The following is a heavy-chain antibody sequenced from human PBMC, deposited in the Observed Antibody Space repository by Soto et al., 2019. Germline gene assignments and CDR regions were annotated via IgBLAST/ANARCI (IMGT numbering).Heavy chain of an antibody. D-gene: IGHD3-3*01. J-gene: IGHJ5*02. Sequence: ASVKVSCKASGYTFTSYGFSWVRQAPGQVPEWMGRISPKNGNTNYAQNFQDRVTMTADTSSSTAYMELRGLRSDDTAKYYCATSYDSGFDPWGQGTLVTVSS. CDR2: ISPKNGNT. CDR1: GYTFTSYG. V-gene: IGHV1-18*01. CDR3: ATSYDSGFDP.